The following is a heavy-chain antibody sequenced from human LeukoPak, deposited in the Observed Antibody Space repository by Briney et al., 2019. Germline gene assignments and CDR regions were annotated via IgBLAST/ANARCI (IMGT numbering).Heavy chain of an antibody. V-gene: IGHV1-2*02. Sequence: ASVKVSCKASGYTFTGCYMHWVRQAPGQGLEWMGWINPNSGGTNYAQKFQGRVTMTRDTSISTAYMELSRLRSDDTAVYYCARSVGDLAGYWGQGTLVTVSS. D-gene: IGHD2-21*02. CDR2: INPNSGGT. J-gene: IGHJ4*02. CDR1: GYTFTGCY. CDR3: ARSVGDLAGY.